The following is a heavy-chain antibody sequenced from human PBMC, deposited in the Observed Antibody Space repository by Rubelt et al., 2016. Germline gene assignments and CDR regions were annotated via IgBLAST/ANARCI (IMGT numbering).Heavy chain of an antibody. Sequence: QVQLVQSGAEVKKPGASVKVSCKASGYTFTSYGISWVRQAPGQGLEWMGWISAYNGNTNYAQKHQVRVSMTTESSPSTADMELRSRRADDTAVYYCARVRIRIAARQGSYFDLWGRGTLVTVSS. CDR3: ARVRIRIAARQGSYFDL. D-gene: IGHD6-6*01. CDR1: GYTFTSYG. V-gene: IGHV1-18*01. CDR2: ISAYNGNT. J-gene: IGHJ2*01.